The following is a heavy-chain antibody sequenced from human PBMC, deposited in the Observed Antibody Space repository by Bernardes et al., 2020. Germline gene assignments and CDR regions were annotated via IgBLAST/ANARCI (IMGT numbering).Heavy chain of an antibody. J-gene: IGHJ3*02. CDR2: ISSSSSYI. V-gene: IGHV3-21*01. CDR3: VRVRGLRSESDAFDI. D-gene: IGHD4-17*01. CDR1: GFTFSSYS. Sequence: GGSLRLSCAASGFTFSSYSMNWVRQAPGKGLEWVSSISSSSSYIYYADSVKGRFTISRDNAKNSLYLQMNSLRAEDTAVYYCVRVRGLRSESDAFDIWGQGTMVTVSS.